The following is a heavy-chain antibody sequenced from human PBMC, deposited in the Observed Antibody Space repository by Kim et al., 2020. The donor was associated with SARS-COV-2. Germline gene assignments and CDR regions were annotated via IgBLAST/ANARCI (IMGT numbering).Heavy chain of an antibody. Sequence: GRFTISRDDSKNTLYLQMNSLKTEDTAVYYCTTDPYSGYDYGYYYYGMDVWGQGTTVTVSS. V-gene: IGHV3-15*01. J-gene: IGHJ6*02. D-gene: IGHD5-12*01. CDR3: TTDPYSGYDYGYYYYGMDV.